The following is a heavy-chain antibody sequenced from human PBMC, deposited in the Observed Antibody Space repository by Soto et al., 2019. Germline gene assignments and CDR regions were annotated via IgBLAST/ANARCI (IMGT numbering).Heavy chain of an antibody. CDR1: GFTFSSYG. V-gene: IGHV3-33*01. CDR3: ARPYSSGWYYFDY. Sequence: QVQLVESGGGVVQPGRSLRLSCAASGFTFSSYGMHWVRQAPGKGLEWVAVIWYDGSNKYYADSVKGRFTISRDNSKNTLYLQMNSLRAEDTAVYYCARPYSSGWYYFDYWGPGTLVTVSS. CDR2: IWYDGSNK. J-gene: IGHJ4*02. D-gene: IGHD6-19*01.